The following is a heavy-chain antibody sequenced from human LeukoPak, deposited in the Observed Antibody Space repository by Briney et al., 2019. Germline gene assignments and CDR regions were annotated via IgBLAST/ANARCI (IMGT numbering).Heavy chain of an antibody. CDR3: ARGVLLAVAGRAGWFDP. D-gene: IGHD6-19*01. J-gene: IGHJ5*02. CDR1: GYTFTSYD. V-gene: IGHV1-8*01. CDR2: MNPNSGNT. Sequence: RASVKVSCKASGYTFTSYDINWVRQATGQGLEWMGRMNPNSGNTGYAQKFQGRVTMTRNTSISTAYMELSSLRSEDTAVYYCARGVLLAVAGRAGWFDPWGQGTLVTVSS.